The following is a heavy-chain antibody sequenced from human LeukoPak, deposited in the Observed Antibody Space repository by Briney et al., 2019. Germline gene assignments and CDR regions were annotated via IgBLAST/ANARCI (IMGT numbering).Heavy chain of an antibody. V-gene: IGHV4-59*01. D-gene: IGHD5-12*01. Sequence: TSETLSLTCTLPGGSISTYYWSWIRQPPGKGLEWIGYIYHSGSTNYNPSLKSRVTISVDTSKNQFSLKLSSVTAADTAVYYCARGGGYASPIGYWGQGALVTVSS. J-gene: IGHJ4*02. CDR3: ARGGGYASPIGY. CDR1: GGSISTYY. CDR2: IYHSGST.